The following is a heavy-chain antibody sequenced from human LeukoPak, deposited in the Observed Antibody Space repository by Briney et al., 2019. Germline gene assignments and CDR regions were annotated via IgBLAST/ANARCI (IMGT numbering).Heavy chain of an antibody. CDR2: IYPGDSDT. CDR1: GYSFTSYW. CDR3: ARQGDGYNWAFDY. Sequence: GESLKISCKGSGYSFTSYWIARVRQMPGKGLEWMGIIYPGDSDTRYSPSFQGQVTISADKSIITAYLQWSSLEASDTAMYYCARQGDGYNWAFDYWGQGTLVTVSS. V-gene: IGHV5-51*01. J-gene: IGHJ4*02. D-gene: IGHD5-24*01.